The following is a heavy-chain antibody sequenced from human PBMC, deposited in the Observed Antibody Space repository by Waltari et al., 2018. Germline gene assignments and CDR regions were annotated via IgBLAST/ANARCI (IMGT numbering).Heavy chain of an antibody. CDR2: IYSGGRT. V-gene: IGHV3-53*01. D-gene: IGHD3-3*01. Sequence: EVQLVESGGGLIQPGGSLRLSCAVSGFTVSNNYMSWVRQAPGKGLEWVSVIYSGGRTYYADSVKGRFTISRDSSENTVYLQMSSLRAEDTALYYCARLDFWTGSYYWGQGTLVTVSS. CDR3: ARLDFWTGSYY. CDR1: GFTVSNNY. J-gene: IGHJ4*02.